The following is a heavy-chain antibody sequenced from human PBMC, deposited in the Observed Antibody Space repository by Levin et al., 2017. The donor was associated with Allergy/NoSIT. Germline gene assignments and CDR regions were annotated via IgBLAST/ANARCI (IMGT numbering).Heavy chain of an antibody. CDR2: IIPMFGKA. V-gene: IGHV1-69*06. CDR1: GGTLSNNA. CDR3: AGDGDREGSWPYDACEF. Sequence: SVKVSCKAFGGTLSNNAISWVRQAPGQGLEWMGGIIPMFGKATYAQQFLGRVTFPADKTTRTANMQLSCTRSQDPALPFCAGDGDREGSWPYDACEFWGQGTVVAVSS. J-gene: IGHJ3*01. D-gene: IGHD6-13*01.